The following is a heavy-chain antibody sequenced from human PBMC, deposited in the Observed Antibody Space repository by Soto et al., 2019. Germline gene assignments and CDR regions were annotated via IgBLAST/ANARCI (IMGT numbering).Heavy chain of an antibody. CDR2: ISAYNGNT. CDR1: GYTFTSYG. J-gene: IGHJ4*02. CDR3: ARDKAYCGGDCYSELDY. D-gene: IGHD2-21*02. Sequence: ASVKVSCKASGYTFTSYGISWVRQAPGQGLEWMGWISAYNGNTNYAQKLQGRVTMTTDTSTSTAYMELRSLRSDDTAVYYCARDKAYCGGDCYSELDYWGQGTLVTVSS. V-gene: IGHV1-18*01.